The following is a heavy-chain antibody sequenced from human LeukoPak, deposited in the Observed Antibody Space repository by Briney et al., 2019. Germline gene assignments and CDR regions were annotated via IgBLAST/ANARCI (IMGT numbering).Heavy chain of an antibody. D-gene: IGHD2-15*01. V-gene: IGHV3-23*01. CDR2: IGNSGGGT. Sequence: QPGGSLRLSCAASGFSFSNNAMSWVRQAPGNGLEWVSAIGNSGGGTYYADSLQGRFTISRDNSKNTLYLQMNSLRAEDTAVYYCVKRYCSGDTCYSAFDYWGQGTLVTVSS. CDR1: GFSFSNNA. J-gene: IGHJ4*02. CDR3: VKRYCSGDTCYSAFDY.